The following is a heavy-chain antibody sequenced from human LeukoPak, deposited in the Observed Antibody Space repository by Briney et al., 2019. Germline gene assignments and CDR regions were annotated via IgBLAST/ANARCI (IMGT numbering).Heavy chain of an antibody. CDR3: ARIRITMIVVAAFDI. V-gene: IGHV1-2*02. D-gene: IGHD3-22*01. CDR2: INPNSGDT. J-gene: IGHJ3*02. Sequence: WASVKVSFKASGYTFTGYYMHWVRQAPGQGLEWMGWINPNSGDTNYAQKFQGRVTMTRDTSISTAYMELSRLRSDDTARYYCARIRITMIVVAAFDIWGRGTMVTVSS. CDR1: GYTFTGYY.